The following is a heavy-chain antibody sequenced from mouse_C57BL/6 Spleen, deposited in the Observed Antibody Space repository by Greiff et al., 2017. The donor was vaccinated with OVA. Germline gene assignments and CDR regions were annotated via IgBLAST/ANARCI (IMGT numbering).Heavy chain of an antibody. V-gene: IGHV1-26*01. Sequence: VQLQQSGPELVKPGASVKISCKASGYTFTDYYMNWVKQSHGKSLEWIGDINPNNGGTSYNQKFKGKATLTVDKSSSTAYMELRSLTSEDSAVYYCARYDYDLYYFDYWGQGTTLTVSS. D-gene: IGHD2-4*01. J-gene: IGHJ2*01. CDR3: ARYDYDLYYFDY. CDR1: GYTFTDYY. CDR2: INPNNGGT.